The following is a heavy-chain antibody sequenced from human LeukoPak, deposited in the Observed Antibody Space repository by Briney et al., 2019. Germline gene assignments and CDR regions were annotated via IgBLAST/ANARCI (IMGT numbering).Heavy chain of an antibody. D-gene: IGHD4-11*01. Sequence: ASVKVSCKASGYTFTDYYIHWVRQAPGQGLEWMGWINPNSGDSNFAQNFQGRVTMTRDTSISTAYMELSRLRSDDTAVYYCARDNYTANFDYWGQGTLVTVSS. CDR3: ARDNYTANFDY. V-gene: IGHV1-2*02. J-gene: IGHJ4*02. CDR2: INPNSGDS. CDR1: GYTFTDYY.